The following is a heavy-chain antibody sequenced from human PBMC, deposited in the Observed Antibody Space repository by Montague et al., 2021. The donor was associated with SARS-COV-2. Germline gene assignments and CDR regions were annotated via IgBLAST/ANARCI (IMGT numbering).Heavy chain of an antibody. Sequence: SETLSLTCTISGGSITGYFWTWIRQPPGKGLEWLGHMHYSGSTKYNPSLESRVTTSIDTSESQFSLHLRSVTAADTGVYYCARVPFSSSWYYLGYWGQGTLVTVSS. CDR2: MHYSGST. CDR3: ARVPFSSSWYYLGY. V-gene: IGHV4-59*12. CDR1: GGSITGYF. J-gene: IGHJ4*02. D-gene: IGHD6-13*01.